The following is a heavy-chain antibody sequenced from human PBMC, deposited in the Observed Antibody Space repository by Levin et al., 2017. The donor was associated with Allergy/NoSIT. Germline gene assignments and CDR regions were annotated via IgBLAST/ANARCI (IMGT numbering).Heavy chain of an antibody. D-gene: IGHD5-24*01. V-gene: IGHV3-74*01. CDR2: INSDGSST. CDR3: ASGGLRDGYNPLNY. CDR1: GFTFSSYW. J-gene: IGHJ4*02. Sequence: HSGGSLRLSCAASGFTFSSYWMHWVRQAPGKGLVWVSRINSDGSSTTYADSVKGRFTISRDNAKNSLYLQMNSLRAEDTAVYYCASGGLRDGYNPLNYWGQGTLVTVSS.